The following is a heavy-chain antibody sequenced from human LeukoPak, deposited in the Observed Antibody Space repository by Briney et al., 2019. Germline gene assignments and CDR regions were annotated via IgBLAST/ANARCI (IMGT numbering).Heavy chain of an antibody. CDR1: GYSFSNYG. D-gene: IGHD6-13*01. V-gene: IGHV1-18*01. J-gene: IGHJ4*02. Sequence: ASVKVSCKASGYSFSNYGLHWVRQAPGQGLEWMGWISAYNGNTNYAQKLQGRVTMTTDTSTSTAYMELRSLRSDDTAVYYCARVAAAGPPRYWGQGTLVTVSS. CDR3: ARVAAAGPPRY. CDR2: ISAYNGNT.